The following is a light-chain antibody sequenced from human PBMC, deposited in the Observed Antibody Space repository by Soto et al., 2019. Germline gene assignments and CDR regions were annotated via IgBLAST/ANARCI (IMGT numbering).Light chain of an antibody. J-gene: IGKJ2*03. CDR1: QSVSSSF. CDR2: GAS. Sequence: EIVLTQSPGTLSLSPGERATLSCRASQSVSSSFLAWYQQKPGQAPRLLIDGASSRATGIPDRFSGSGSGTDFTLTISRLVPEDFAVYSCQQYGASPPYSFGQGTKLEIK. CDR3: QQYGASPPYS. V-gene: IGKV3-20*01.